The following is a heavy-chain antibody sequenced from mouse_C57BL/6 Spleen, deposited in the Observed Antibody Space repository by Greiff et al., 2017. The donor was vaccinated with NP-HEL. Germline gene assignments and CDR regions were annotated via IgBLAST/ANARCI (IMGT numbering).Heavy chain of an antibody. CDR3: ARDSNYYGSSYRGFAY. V-gene: IGHV1-78*01. CDR2: IYPRDGST. D-gene: IGHD1-1*01. Sequence: VQRVESDAELVKPGASVKISCKVSGYTFTDHTIHWMKQRPEQGLEWIGYIYPRDGSTKYNEKFKGKATLTADKSSSTAYMQLNSLTSEDSAVYFCARDSNYYGSSYRGFAYWGQGTLVTVSA. J-gene: IGHJ3*01. CDR1: GYTFTDHT.